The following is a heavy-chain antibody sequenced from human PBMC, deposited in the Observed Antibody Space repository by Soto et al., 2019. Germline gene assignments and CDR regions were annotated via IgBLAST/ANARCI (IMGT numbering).Heavy chain of an antibody. J-gene: IGHJ1*01. CDR3: VVVSLAGS. Sequence: EVQLVDSGGGLVQPGGSLRLSCVASGFHFSSYWMSWVRQAPGKGLEWVANIKEDGSDKYYVDSVKGRFTVSRDNAKNSLYLQMNSLGVGDRAVYNCVVVSLAGSWGEGTVVTVSS. D-gene: IGHD6-19*01. V-gene: IGHV3-7*01. CDR2: IKEDGSDK. CDR1: GFHFSSYW.